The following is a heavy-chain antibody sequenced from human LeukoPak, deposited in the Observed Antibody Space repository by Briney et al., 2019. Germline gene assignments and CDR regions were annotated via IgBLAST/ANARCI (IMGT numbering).Heavy chain of an antibody. V-gene: IGHV3-33*01. Sequence: GGSLRLSCAASGFTFSSYGMHCVRQAPGKGLEWVVVIWYDGSNKYYADSVKGRFTISRDNSKNTLYLQMNSLRAEDTAVYYCARERDGDYVDVFDYWGQGTLVTVSS. CDR2: IWYDGSNK. CDR3: ARERDGDYVDVFDY. J-gene: IGHJ4*02. D-gene: IGHD4-17*01. CDR1: GFTFSSYG.